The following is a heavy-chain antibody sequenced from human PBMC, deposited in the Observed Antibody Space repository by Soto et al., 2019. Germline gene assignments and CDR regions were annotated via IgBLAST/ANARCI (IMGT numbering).Heavy chain of an antibody. CDR3: ARHGPYSSSH. D-gene: IGHD6-13*01. J-gene: IGHJ4*02. CDR1: GGSISSSSYY. CDR2: IYYSGST. V-gene: IGHV4-39*01. Sequence: SQTLSLTCTVSGGSISSSSYYWGWIRQPPGKGLEWIGSIYYSGSTYYNPSLKSRVTISVDTSKNQFSLKLSSVTAADTAVYYCARHGPYSSSHWGQGTLVTVSS.